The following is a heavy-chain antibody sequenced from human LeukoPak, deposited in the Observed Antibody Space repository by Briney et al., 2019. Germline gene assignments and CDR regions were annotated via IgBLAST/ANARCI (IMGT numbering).Heavy chain of an antibody. V-gene: IGHV3-11*04. CDR1: GFTFSNYY. CDR3: ARDDSRMVGAQGSDY. D-gene: IGHD1-26*01. Sequence: GGSLRLSCAASGFTFSNYYMSWIRQAPGKGLEWVSYISSSGSTIYYADSVKGRFTISRDNSKNSLYLQMNRLRAEDTAVYYCARDDSRMVGAQGSDYWGQGTLVTASS. CDR2: ISSSGSTI. J-gene: IGHJ4*02.